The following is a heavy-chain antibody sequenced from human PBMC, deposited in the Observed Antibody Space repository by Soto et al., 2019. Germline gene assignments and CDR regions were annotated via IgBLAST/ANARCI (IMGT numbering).Heavy chain of an antibody. CDR2: ISWNSGSI. D-gene: IGHD3-3*01. CDR1: GFTFDDYA. J-gene: IGHJ3*02. Sequence: EVQLVESGGGLVQPGRSLRLSCAASGFTFDDYAMHWVRQAPGKGLEWVSGISWNSGSIGYADSVKGRFTISRDNAKNSLYLQMNSLRAEDTALYYCAKDDLLERRAFDIWGQGTMVTVSS. V-gene: IGHV3-9*01. CDR3: AKDDLLERRAFDI.